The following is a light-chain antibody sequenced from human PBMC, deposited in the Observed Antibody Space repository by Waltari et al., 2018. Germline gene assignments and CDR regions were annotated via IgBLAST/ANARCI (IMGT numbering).Light chain of an antibody. CDR3: HQYNDGPPFN. CDR1: QSVSGN. Sequence: IVMTQSPATLSVSPGERVTLSCRASQSVSGNLAWYQQKPGQAPRLLIYGASTRATDIPARFSGSGSGTEFTLTISSLQSEDFAVYYCHQYNDGPPFNFGQGTKLEIK. CDR2: GAS. V-gene: IGKV3-15*01. J-gene: IGKJ2*01.